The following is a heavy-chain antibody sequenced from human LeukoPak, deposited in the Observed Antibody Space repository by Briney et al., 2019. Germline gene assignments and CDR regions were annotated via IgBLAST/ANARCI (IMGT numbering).Heavy chain of an antibody. D-gene: IGHD5-12*01. CDR1: GFTFNTYS. CDR2: ITSSSSYM. Sequence: GGSLRLSCEASGFTFNTYSMNWARQAPGKGLEWVSSITSSSSYMYYADSVKGRFTISRDNAKNSLYLQMNTLRAQATAVYYCARESLATIGVDYWGQGTLVTVSS. V-gene: IGHV3-21*01. J-gene: IGHJ4*02. CDR3: ARESLATIGVDY.